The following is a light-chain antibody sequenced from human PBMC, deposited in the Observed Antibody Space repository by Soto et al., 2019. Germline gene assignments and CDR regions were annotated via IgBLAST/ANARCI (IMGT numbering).Light chain of an antibody. CDR1: SSGIRDYNY. J-gene: IGLJ1*01. CDR3: SAKSPDF. Sequence: QSVLTQPASVSGSPGQSITISCTGTSSGIRDYNYVSWYQQLPGNAPKLIMYEVSNRPSGISNRFSGSKSGNTASLTISGLQAEDEADYYCSAKSPDFFGTGTKITVL. V-gene: IGLV2-14*01. CDR2: EVS.